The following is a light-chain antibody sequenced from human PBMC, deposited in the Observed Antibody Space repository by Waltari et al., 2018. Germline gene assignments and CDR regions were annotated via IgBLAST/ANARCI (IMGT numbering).Light chain of an antibody. J-gene: IGKJ3*01. CDR1: QSVSSSY. CDR3: QQYGSSSFT. Sequence: EIVLTQSPGTLSLSPGERATLSCRASQSVSSSYLAWYQQKPGQAPRLLIYGASSRATVIPDRFRGIGSGTDFTLTISRLEPEDFAVYYCQQYGSSSFTFGPGTKVDIK. V-gene: IGKV3-20*01. CDR2: GAS.